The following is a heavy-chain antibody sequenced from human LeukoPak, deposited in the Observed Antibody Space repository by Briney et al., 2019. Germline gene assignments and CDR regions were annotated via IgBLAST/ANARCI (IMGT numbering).Heavy chain of an antibody. V-gene: IGHV7-4-1*02. CDR1: GYTFTSYG. Sequence: ASVKVSCKASGYTFTSYGISWVRQAPGQGLEWMGWINTNAGNPTYAQGFTGRFVFSLDTSVSTAYLQISSLKAEDTAVYYCARDKRPYYYYGMDVWGQGTTVTVSS. J-gene: IGHJ6*02. CDR2: INTNAGNP. CDR3: ARDKRPYYYYGMDV.